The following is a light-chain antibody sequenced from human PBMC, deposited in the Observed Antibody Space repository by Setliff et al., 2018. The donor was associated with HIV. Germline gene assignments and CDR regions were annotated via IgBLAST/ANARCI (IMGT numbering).Light chain of an antibody. CDR2: EVT. V-gene: IGLV2-14*01. J-gene: IGLJ1*01. Sequence: QSALTQPASVSGSPGQSITISCTGTSSDVGGYNYVSWYQHHPGKAPKLMIYEVTNRPSGVSTRFSGSKSGNTASLTISGLQAEDDANYYCSSYAGNDNFVFGTGTRSPS. CDR1: SSDVGGYNY. CDR3: SSYAGNDNFV.